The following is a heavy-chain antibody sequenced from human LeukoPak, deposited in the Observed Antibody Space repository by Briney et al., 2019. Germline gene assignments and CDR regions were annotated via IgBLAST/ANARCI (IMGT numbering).Heavy chain of an antibody. CDR1: GGSISSSSYY. D-gene: IGHD6-13*01. CDR2: INHSGST. J-gene: IGHJ5*02. Sequence: PSETLSLTCTVSGGSISSSSYYWGWIRQPPGKGLEWIGEINHSGSTNYNPSLKSRVTISVDTSKNQFSLKLSSVTAADTAVYYCARGKGYSSSWYRWFDPWGQGTLVTVSS. V-gene: IGHV4-39*07. CDR3: ARGKGYSSSWYRWFDP.